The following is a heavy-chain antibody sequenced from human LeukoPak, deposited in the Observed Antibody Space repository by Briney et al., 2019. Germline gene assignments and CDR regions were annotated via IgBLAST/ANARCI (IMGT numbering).Heavy chain of an antibody. CDR3: ARDGKYSGYDPGPPPIDY. J-gene: IGHJ4*02. Sequence: ASVKVSCKASGYTFTSYGISWVRQAPGQGLEWMGWISAYNGNTNYAQNLQGRVTMTTDTSTSTADMELRSLRSDDTAVYYCARDGKYSGYDPGPPPIDYWGQGTLVTVSS. CDR1: GYTFTSYG. CDR2: ISAYNGNT. V-gene: IGHV1-18*01. D-gene: IGHD5-12*01.